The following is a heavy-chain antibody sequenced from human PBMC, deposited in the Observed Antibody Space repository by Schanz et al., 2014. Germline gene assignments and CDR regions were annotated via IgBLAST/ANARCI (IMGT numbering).Heavy chain of an antibody. D-gene: IGHD2-8*02. V-gene: IGHV3-23*04. Sequence: EVQLAESGGGLVQPGGSLRLSCAASGFTFSSYALHWVRQAPGKGLEWVSLISDSGDTAYYADSVKGRFTISRDNFKGALYLQMSSLRAEDTAVYYCAKSLESCPGGRCSRGYFDYWGQGTLVTVSS. J-gene: IGHJ4*02. CDR2: ISDSGDTA. CDR1: GFTFSSYA. CDR3: AKSLESCPGGRCSRGYFDY.